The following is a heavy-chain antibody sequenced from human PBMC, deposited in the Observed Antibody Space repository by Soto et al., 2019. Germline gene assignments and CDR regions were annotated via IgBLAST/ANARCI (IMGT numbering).Heavy chain of an antibody. D-gene: IGHD2-21*01. Sequence: GGSLRLSCAASGFTFSSYAMAWVRQAPGKGLEWVSSICDTGGCTYYADSVKGRFTFSRDNSKNTMLLQMNSLRAEDTAVYYCARIGSVSANFDYWGLGTLVTVSS. CDR3: ARIGSVSANFDY. J-gene: IGHJ4*02. CDR1: GFTFSSYA. CDR2: ICDTGGCT. V-gene: IGHV3-23*01.